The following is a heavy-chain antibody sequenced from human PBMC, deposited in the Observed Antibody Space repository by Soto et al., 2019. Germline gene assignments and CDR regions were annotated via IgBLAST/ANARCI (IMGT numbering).Heavy chain of an antibody. CDR3: AKDLRHCSSTSCYGPDAFDI. D-gene: IGHD2-2*01. CDR2: ISGSGGST. CDR1: RITFIGYW. V-gene: IGHV3-23*01. Sequence: GGSLRLSCVASRITFIGYWMSWVRQAPGKGLEWVSAISGSGGSTHYADYVKGRFTISRDNSKNTLYLQMNSLRAEDTAVYYCAKDLRHCSSTSCYGPDAFDIWGQGTMVTVSS. J-gene: IGHJ3*02.